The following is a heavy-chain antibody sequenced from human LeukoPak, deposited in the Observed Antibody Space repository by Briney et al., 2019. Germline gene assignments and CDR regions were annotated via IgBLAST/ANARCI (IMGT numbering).Heavy chain of an antibody. CDR2: IDTSGST. Sequence: SQTLSLTCTVSGGSIRSGIYYWSWIRQPAGKGLEWIGRIDTSGSTNYNPSLKRRVAISADTSGNLFSLKVISVTAADTAVYYCARYTSYYGSGSYLGWFDPWGQGTLVTVSS. CDR3: ARYTSYYGSGSYLGWFDP. CDR1: GGSIRSGIYY. D-gene: IGHD3-10*01. V-gene: IGHV4-61*02. J-gene: IGHJ5*02.